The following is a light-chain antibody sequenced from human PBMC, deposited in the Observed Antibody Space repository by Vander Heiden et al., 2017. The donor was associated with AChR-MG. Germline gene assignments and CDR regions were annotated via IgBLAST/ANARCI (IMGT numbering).Light chain of an antibody. V-gene: IGKV3-20*01. CDR3: QQYGSSPQFT. Sequence: EIVLTQSPGTLSLSPGERATLSCRASQSVSSNSLAWYQQKPGQAPRLLIYGTSSRATGIPDRFSGSGSGKDFTLTISRLEQEDFAVYYCQQYGSSPQFTFGPGTKVDIK. CDR1: QSVSSNS. J-gene: IGKJ3*01. CDR2: GTS.